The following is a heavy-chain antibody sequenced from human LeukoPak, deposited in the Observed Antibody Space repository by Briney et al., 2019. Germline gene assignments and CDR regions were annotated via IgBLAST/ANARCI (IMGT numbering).Heavy chain of an antibody. CDR3: ARALRQYYDSSGYFLPAFDI. D-gene: IGHD3-22*01. CDR2: IYYSGST. J-gene: IGHJ3*02. Sequence: SETLSLTRTVSGGSISSYYWSWIRQPPGKGLECIGYIYYSGSTNYNPSLKSRVTISVDTSKNQFSLKLNSVTAADTAVYYCARALRQYYDSSGYFLPAFDIWGQGTMVTVSS. CDR1: GGSISSYY. V-gene: IGHV4-59*01.